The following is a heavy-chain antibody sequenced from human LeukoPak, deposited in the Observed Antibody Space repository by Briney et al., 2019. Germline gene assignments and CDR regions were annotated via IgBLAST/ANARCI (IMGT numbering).Heavy chain of an antibody. V-gene: IGHV3-11*01. CDR1: GFTFSDYY. Sequence: GGSLRLSCAASGFTFSDYYMNWIRQAPGKGLEWLSSISGSGSTIYDADSVKGRFTISRDDAKNSLYLQMNSVRVEDTAVYYCAKDREGIAAAGIPWFDPWGQGTLVTVSS. D-gene: IGHD6-13*01. J-gene: IGHJ5*02. CDR2: ISGSGSTI. CDR3: AKDREGIAAAGIPWFDP.